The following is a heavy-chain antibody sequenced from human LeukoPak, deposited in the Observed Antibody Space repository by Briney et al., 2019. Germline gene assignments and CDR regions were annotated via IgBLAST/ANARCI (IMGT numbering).Heavy chain of an antibody. CDR2: IYRGGGT. Sequence: GGSLRLPCAASGFTVTDNYMSWVRQAPGKGLEWVSVIYRGGGTFYSDSVKGRFTISRDFSKNTLYLQMNSLRADDTAVYYCARHPRYWGQGTLVTVSS. CDR3: ARHPRY. CDR1: GFTVTDNY. V-gene: IGHV3-53*01. J-gene: IGHJ4*02.